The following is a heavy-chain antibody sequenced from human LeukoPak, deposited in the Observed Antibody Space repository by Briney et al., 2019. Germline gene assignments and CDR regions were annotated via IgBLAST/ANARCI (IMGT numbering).Heavy chain of an antibody. J-gene: IGHJ5*02. CDR1: GGSLSGYY. D-gene: IGHD3-22*01. V-gene: IGHV4-34*01. CDR3: ASTDYYDSSGYYT. Sequence: SETLSLTCAVYGGSLSGYYWSWIRQPPGKGLEWIGEINHSGSTNYNPSLKSRVTISVDTSKNQFSLKLSSVTAADTAVYYCASTDYYDSSGYYTWGQGTLVTVSS. CDR2: INHSGST.